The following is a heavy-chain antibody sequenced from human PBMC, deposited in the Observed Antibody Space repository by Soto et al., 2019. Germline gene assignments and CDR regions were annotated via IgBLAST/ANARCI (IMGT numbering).Heavy chain of an antibody. V-gene: IGHV3-23*01. Sequence: GGSLILSCAASGFTFSSYAMSWVRQAPGKGLEWVSAISGSGGSTYYADSVKGRFTISRDNSKNMLFLQMNSLRAEDTAIYYCAKKVNSGPGSQYFDYWGQGTLVTVAS. CDR1: GFTFSSYA. CDR3: AKKVNSGPGSQYFDY. D-gene: IGHD3-10*01. J-gene: IGHJ4*02. CDR2: ISGSGGST.